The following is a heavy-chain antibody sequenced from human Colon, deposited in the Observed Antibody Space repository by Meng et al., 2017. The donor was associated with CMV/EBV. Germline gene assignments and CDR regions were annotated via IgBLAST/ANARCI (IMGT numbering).Heavy chain of an antibody. Sequence: GGSLRLSCAASGFTFSSYWMHWVRQAPGKGLEWVALISSDGGSSSYADSVKGRFTLSRDSSKNTVYLQMNSLRRDDTGVYFCARYRNFDISSGFSYWGQGTKVTVSS. J-gene: IGHJ4*02. CDR2: ISSDGGSS. CDR3: ARYRNFDISSGFSY. V-gene: IGHV3-30-3*01. CDR1: GFTFSSYW. D-gene: IGHD3-3*01.